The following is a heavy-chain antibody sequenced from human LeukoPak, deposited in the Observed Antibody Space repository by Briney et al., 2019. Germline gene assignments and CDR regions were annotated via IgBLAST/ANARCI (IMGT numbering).Heavy chain of an antibody. D-gene: IGHD2/OR15-2a*01. CDR2: INHSGST. CDR3: ARGLLTYAFDI. J-gene: IGHJ3*02. CDR1: GGSISSNNW. V-gene: IGHV4-4*02. Sequence: SETLSLTCAVSGGSISSNNWWIWVLQSPEKGLEWIGEINHSGSTNYNPSLKSRVTISVDTSKNQFSLKLSSVTAADTAVYYCARGLLTYAFDIWGQGTMVTVSS.